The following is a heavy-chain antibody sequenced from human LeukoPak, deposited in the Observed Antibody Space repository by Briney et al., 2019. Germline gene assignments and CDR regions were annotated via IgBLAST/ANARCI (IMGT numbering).Heavy chain of an antibody. CDR2: IWYDGSNK. D-gene: IGHD4-17*01. V-gene: IGHV3-33*01. Sequence: GGSLRLSCAASGFTFSTYGMHWVRQAPGKGLELVAVIWYDGSNKYYADSVKGRFTISRDNSKNTLYLQMNSLRAEDTAVYYCAREDYGDYGEAFDYWGQGTLVTVSS. CDR1: GFTFSTYG. CDR3: AREDYGDYGEAFDY. J-gene: IGHJ4*02.